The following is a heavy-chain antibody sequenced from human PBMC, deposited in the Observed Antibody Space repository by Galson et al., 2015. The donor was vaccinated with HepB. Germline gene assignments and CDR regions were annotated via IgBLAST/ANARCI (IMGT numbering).Heavy chain of an antibody. V-gene: IGHV3-11*06. J-gene: IGHJ6*02. CDR2: ISSSRGYT. Sequence: SLRLSCAASGFTFSGYSMNWIRQAPGKGLEWVSYISSSRGYTSYADSVKGRFTIPRDNAKYSLHLQMNSLRAEDTAVYYCARSKYYGSGNYGMDVWGQGTTVTVS. CDR1: GFTFSGYS. CDR3: ARSKYYGSGNYGMDV. D-gene: IGHD3-10*01.